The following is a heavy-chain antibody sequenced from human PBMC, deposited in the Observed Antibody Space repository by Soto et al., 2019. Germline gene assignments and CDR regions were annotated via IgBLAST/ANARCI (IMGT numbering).Heavy chain of an antibody. Sequence: GGSLRLSCAASGFTFSSYSMNWFRQAPGKGLEWVSSISSSSSYIYYADSVKGRFTISRDNAKNSLYLQMNSLRAEDTAVYYCARSLPRTVTTWGDGWFDPWGQGTLVTVSS. CDR2: ISSSSSYI. CDR3: ARSLPRTVTTWGDGWFDP. D-gene: IGHD4-17*01. CDR1: GFTFSSYS. J-gene: IGHJ5*02. V-gene: IGHV3-21*01.